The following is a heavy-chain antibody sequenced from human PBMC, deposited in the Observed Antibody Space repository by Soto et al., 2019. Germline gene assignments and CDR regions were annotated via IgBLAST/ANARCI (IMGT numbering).Heavy chain of an antibody. CDR2: ISSSSSYI. Sequence: GGSLRLSCAASGFTFSSYNMNWVRQAPGKGLECVSSISSSSSYIYYADSVKGRFTISRDNAKNSLYLQMNSLRAEDTAVYYCARSAGDYYGMDVWGQGTTVTVSS. J-gene: IGHJ6*02. V-gene: IGHV3-21*01. D-gene: IGHD3-10*01. CDR3: ARSAGDYYGMDV. CDR1: GFTFSSYN.